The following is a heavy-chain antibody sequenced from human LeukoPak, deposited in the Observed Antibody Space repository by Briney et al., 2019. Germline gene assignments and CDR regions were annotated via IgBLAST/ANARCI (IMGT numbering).Heavy chain of an antibody. CDR1: GGSISSYY. V-gene: IGHV4-59*01. D-gene: IGHD3-16*01. CDR3: ARAYGGRYYYGMAV. J-gene: IGHJ6*02. CDR2: IYYSGST. Sequence: SETLSLTCTVSGGSISSYYWSWIRQPPGKGLEWIGYIYYSGSTNYNPSLKSRVTISVDTSKNQFSLKLSSVTAADTAVYYCARAYGGRYYYGMAVRGQGTTLTFSS.